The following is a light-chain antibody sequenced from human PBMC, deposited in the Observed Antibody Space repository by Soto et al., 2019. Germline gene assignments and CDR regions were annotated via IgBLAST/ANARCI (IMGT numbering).Light chain of an antibody. J-gene: IGKJ3*01. Sequence: DIPMTQSPSSLSASVGDRVTITCRASQSIDDYLNWYQQKPGKAPKLLIYAASNLQGGVPSRFSGSGSGTDFTLTINTLQPEDFATYFCQQTYNSPRTFGPGTKVEI. CDR1: QSIDDY. V-gene: IGKV1-39*01. CDR2: AAS. CDR3: QQTYNSPRT.